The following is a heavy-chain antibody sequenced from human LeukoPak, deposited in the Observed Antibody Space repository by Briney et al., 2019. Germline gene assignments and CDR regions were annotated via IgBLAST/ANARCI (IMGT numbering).Heavy chain of an antibody. CDR2: ISSSSSYI. J-gene: IGHJ3*02. Sequence: GGSLRLSCAASGFTFSSYSMNWVRQAPGKGLEWVSSISSSSSYIYYADSVKGRFTISRDNSKNTLYLQMNSLRAEDTAVYYCARDHRIAAAGTGYAFDIWGQGTMVTVSS. CDR1: GFTFSSYS. CDR3: ARDHRIAAAGTGYAFDI. V-gene: IGHV3-21*01. D-gene: IGHD6-13*01.